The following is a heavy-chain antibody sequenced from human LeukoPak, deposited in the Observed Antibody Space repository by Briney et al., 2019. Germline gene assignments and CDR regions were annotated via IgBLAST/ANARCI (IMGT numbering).Heavy chain of an antibody. Sequence: ASVKVSCKASVYTFTGYYIRGVRQAAGQGLDGMGWINPNSGGTNDEPKFQGRVTLARGPAINTAYMEVDMLRCGDTGVVFWSGDHSGWSFDYWGQGTLVTVPS. CDR1: VYTFTGYY. CDR3: SGDHSGWSFDY. CDR2: INPNSGGT. J-gene: IGHJ4*02. D-gene: IGHD6-19*01. V-gene: IGHV1-2*02.